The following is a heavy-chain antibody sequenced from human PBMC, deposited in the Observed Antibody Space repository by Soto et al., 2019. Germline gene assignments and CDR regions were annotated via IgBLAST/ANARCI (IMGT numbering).Heavy chain of an antibody. V-gene: IGHV1-58*01. CDR2: IVVGSGNT. J-gene: IGHJ6*02. CDR1: GFTFITST. CDR3: ARDFYDFWSGYLPEGLMDV. D-gene: IGHD3-3*01. Sequence: SVKVSCKASGFTFITSTVQWVRQARGQPLEWLGWIVVGSGNTIYAQNFQERVTFTRDESTSTAYMELSSLRFEDTAVYYCARDFYDFWSGYLPEGLMDVWGQGTTVTVSS.